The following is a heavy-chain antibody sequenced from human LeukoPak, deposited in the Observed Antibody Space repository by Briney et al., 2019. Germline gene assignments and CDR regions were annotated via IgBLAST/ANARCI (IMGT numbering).Heavy chain of an antibody. J-gene: IGHJ4*02. CDR1: GASISTYY. V-gene: IGHV4-59*01. Sequence: PSETLSLTCSVSGASISTYYWSWIRQPPEKGLEWTGYIHYSGSTSYNPSLKSRVTMSVDTSNDQFSLKVSSVTAADTAVYYCARGGSSWYADYWGQGTLVTVSS. CDR3: ARGGSSWYADY. CDR2: IHYSGST. D-gene: IGHD6-13*01.